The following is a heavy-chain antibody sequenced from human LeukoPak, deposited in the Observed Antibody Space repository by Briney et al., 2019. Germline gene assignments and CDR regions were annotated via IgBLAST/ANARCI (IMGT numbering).Heavy chain of an antibody. D-gene: IGHD5-12*01. Sequence: GRSLRLSCAASGFTFSSYAMHWVRQAPGKGLEWVAVISYDGSNKYYADSVKGRFTISRDNSKNTLYLRMNSLRAEDTAVYYCARGGGGYDCYFDYWGQGTLDTVSS. CDR1: GFTFSSYA. V-gene: IGHV3-30*04. J-gene: IGHJ4*02. CDR2: ISYDGSNK. CDR3: ARGGGGYDCYFDY.